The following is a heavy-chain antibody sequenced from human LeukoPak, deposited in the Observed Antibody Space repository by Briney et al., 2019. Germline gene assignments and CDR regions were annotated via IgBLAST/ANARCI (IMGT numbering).Heavy chain of an antibody. V-gene: IGHV1-2*02. Sequence: GASVKVSCKTSGYTFSDYYIHWIRQAPGQGLEWVGWINPNSGDTDYAQKFQGRVTVTRDTSISTAYMELGRLRSDDTAVYYCAGSLGYCTSSVCYLKYWGQGTLVTVSS. CDR2: INPNSGDT. D-gene: IGHD2-8*01. CDR3: AGSLGYCTSSVCYLKY. CDR1: GYTFSDYY. J-gene: IGHJ4*02.